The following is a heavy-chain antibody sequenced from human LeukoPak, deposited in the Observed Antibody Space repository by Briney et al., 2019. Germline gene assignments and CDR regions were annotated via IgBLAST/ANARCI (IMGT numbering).Heavy chain of an antibody. J-gene: IGHJ6*03. Sequence: ASVKVSCKASGYTLSGYYMHWVRQAPGQGLEWMGWINPNSGGTNYAQKFQGRVTMARDTSISTAYMELSSLRSDDTAVYYCARALLYCSSTSCYASYYMDVWGKGTTVTVSS. V-gene: IGHV1-2*02. CDR2: INPNSGGT. CDR3: ARALLYCSSTSCYASYYMDV. CDR1: GYTLSGYY. D-gene: IGHD2-2*01.